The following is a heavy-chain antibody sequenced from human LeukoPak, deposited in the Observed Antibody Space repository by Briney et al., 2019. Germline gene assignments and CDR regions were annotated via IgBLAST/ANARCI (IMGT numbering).Heavy chain of an antibody. J-gene: IGHJ4*02. CDR3: AGGALDY. CDR1: GFTFCDYW. V-gene: IGHV3-7*04. CDR2: ISQDGREQ. Sequence: RGTLRLSCAASGFTFCDYWMSWGRQTPGEGLEWVAKISQDGREQRFVDSVKGRFTISRDNGKNLLFLQMDSLRAEDTAVYYCAGGALDYWGGGSLV.